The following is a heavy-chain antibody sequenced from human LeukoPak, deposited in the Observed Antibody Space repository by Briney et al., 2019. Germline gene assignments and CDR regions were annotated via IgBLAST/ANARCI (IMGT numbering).Heavy chain of an antibody. J-gene: IGHJ4*02. CDR1: GFTFSSYG. D-gene: IGHD2-2*01. V-gene: IGHV3-33*08. CDR3: ARDVLPVIVVVPAAMNGVDY. Sequence: GSLRLSCAASGFTFSSYGMHWVRQAPGKGLEWVAVIWYDGSNKYYADSVKGRFTISRDNSKNTLYLQMNSLRAEDTAVYYCARDVLPVIVVVPAAMNGVDYWGQGTLVTVSS. CDR2: IWYDGSNK.